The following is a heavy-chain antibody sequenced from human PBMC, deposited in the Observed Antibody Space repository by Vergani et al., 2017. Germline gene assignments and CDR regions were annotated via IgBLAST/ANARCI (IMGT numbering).Heavy chain of an antibody. CDR1: GGTFSSYA. Sequence: QVQLVQSGAEVKKPGSSVKVSCKASGGTFSSYAISWVRQAPGQGLEWMGRIIPIFGTANYAQKFQGRVTITADESTSTAYMELSSLRSEDTAVYYCASIYYDSGSYSLIYYYGMDVWGQGTTVTVSS. V-gene: IGHV1-69*13. D-gene: IGHD3-10*01. J-gene: IGHJ6*02. CDR3: ASIYYDSGSYSLIYYYGMDV. CDR2: IIPIFGTA.